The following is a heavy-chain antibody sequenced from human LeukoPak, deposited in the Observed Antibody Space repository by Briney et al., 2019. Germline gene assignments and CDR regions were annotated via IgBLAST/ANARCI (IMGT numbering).Heavy chain of an antibody. D-gene: IGHD4-23*01. CDR1: GFNFNDAA. V-gene: IGHV3-23*01. CDR2: IASSGRNT. CDR3: AKPMTTVVTALFDS. Sequence: HAGGSLRLSCAASGFNFNDAAMACVRQAPGKGLEWVSLIASSGRNTYYTDSVRGRFTVSRDNSKNTLYLQMNSLRPEDTAVYYCAKPMTTVVTALFDSWGQGTLVTVSS. J-gene: IGHJ4*02.